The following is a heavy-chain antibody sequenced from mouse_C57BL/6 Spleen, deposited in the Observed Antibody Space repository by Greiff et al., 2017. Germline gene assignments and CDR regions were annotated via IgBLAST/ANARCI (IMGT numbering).Heavy chain of an antibody. V-gene: IGHV1-4*01. CDR3: ARDDGYYDWFAY. CDR2: INPSSGYT. D-gene: IGHD2-3*01. CDR1: GYTFTSYT. Sequence: VQLQQSGAELARPGASVKMSCKASGYTFTSYTMHWVKQRPGQGLEWIGYINPSSGYTKYNQKFKDKATLTADKSSSTAYMPLSSLTSEDSAVYYCARDDGYYDWFAYWGQGTLVTVSA. J-gene: IGHJ3*01.